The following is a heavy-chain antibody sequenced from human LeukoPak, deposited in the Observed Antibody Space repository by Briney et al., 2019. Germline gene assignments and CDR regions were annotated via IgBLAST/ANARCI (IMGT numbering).Heavy chain of an antibody. CDR1: GYTFTGYY. Sequence: GASVKVSCKASGYTFTGYYMHWVRQAPGQGLEWMGWINRNSGGTNYAQKFQGRVTMTRDTSISTAYMELSRLRSDDTAVYYCARVRFLEWFFDAFDIWGQGTMVTVSS. V-gene: IGHV1-2*02. CDR2: INRNSGGT. D-gene: IGHD3-3*01. CDR3: ARVRFLEWFFDAFDI. J-gene: IGHJ3*02.